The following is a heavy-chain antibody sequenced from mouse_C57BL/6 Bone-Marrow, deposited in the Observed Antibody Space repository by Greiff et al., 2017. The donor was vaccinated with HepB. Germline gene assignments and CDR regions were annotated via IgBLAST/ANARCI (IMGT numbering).Heavy chain of an antibody. CDR1: GFSLTSYG. V-gene: IGHV2-2*01. J-gene: IGHJ4*01. Sequence: VQRVESGPGLVQPSQSLSITCTVSGFSLTSYGVHWVRQSPGKGLEWLGVIWSGGSTDYNAAFISRLSISKDNSKSQVFFKMNSLQADDTAIYYCARGEEYAMDYWGQGTSVTVSS. CDR3: ARGEEYAMDY. CDR2: IWSGGST.